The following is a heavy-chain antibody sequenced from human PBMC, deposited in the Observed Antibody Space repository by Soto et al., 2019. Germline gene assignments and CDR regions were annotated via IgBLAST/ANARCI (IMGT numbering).Heavy chain of an antibody. Sequence: GGSLRLSCAASGFTFSSYAMSWVRQAPGKGLEWVSAISGSGGSTYYADSVKGRFTISRDNSKNTLYLQMKSLRAEDTAVYYCAKWPNYDILTGYPPEVNYYYYGMDVWGQGTTVTVSS. CDR2: ISGSGGST. D-gene: IGHD3-9*01. V-gene: IGHV3-23*01. J-gene: IGHJ6*02. CDR3: AKWPNYDILTGYPPEVNYYYYGMDV. CDR1: GFTFSSYA.